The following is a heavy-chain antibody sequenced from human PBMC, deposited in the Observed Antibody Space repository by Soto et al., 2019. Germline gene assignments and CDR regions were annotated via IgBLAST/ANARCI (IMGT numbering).Heavy chain of an antibody. D-gene: IGHD3-22*01. CDR1: GFTFSSYA. CDR2: ISYDGSNK. CDR3: ARDGNTMIVVVNAFDI. J-gene: IGHJ3*02. V-gene: IGHV3-30-3*01. Sequence: GGSLRLSCPSSGFTFSSYAMHGVRQAPGKGLEWVAVISYDGSNKYHADSVKGRFTIPRDNSKNTLYLQMNSLRAEDTAVYYCARDGNTMIVVVNAFDIWGQGTMVTVSS.